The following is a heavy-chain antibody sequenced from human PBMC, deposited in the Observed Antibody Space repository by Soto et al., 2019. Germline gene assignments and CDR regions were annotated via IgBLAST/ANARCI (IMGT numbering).Heavy chain of an antibody. CDR1: GFTFNSYA. D-gene: IGHD6-19*01. CDR2: ISAVGGST. V-gene: IGHV3-23*01. Sequence: EGQLLESGGGLVQPGGSLRLSCAASGFTFNSYAMSWVRQAPEAGLEWVSTISAVGGSTYYADSVKGRFTISRDNSKNTLYLQMNSLRADDTAVYYCAQLSTGSYWYFDLWGRGTLVTVSS. CDR3: AQLSTGSYWYFDL. J-gene: IGHJ2*01.